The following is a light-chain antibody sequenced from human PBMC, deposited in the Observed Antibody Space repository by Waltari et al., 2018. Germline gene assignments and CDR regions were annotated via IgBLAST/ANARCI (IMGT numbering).Light chain of an antibody. Sequence: VLTQSPATLSLSPGESATLSGRASQSVSKYLAWYQQKPGQAPRLLIFDASNRATGIPARFSGSGSGTEFSLTISSLEPEDFAVYYCQQRGTYLGLTFGGGTKVDIK. V-gene: IGKV3-11*01. J-gene: IGKJ4*01. CDR1: QSVSKY. CDR3: QQRGTYLGLT. CDR2: DAS.